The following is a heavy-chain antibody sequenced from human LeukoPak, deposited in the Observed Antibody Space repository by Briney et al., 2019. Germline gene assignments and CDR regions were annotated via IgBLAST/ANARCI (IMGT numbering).Heavy chain of an antibody. Sequence: SETLSLTCTVSGGSISSSSYYRGWIRQPPGKGLEWIGSIYYSGSTYYNPSLKSRVTISVDTSKNQFSLKLSSVTAADTAVYYCARRVQLWPRYYYYYYMDVWGKGTTVTISS. CDR2: IYYSGST. D-gene: IGHD5-18*01. CDR3: ARRVQLWPRYYYYYYMDV. CDR1: GGSISSSSYY. V-gene: IGHV4-39*07. J-gene: IGHJ6*03.